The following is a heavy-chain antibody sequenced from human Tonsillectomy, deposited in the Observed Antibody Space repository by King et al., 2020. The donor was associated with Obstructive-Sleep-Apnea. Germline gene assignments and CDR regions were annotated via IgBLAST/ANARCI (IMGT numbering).Heavy chain of an antibody. CDR2: MSSNGGRT. D-gene: IGHD2-21*02. V-gene: IGHV3-64D*08. Sequence: VQLVESGGGLVQPGGSLRLSCSASGFNFSTYALDCVRQAPGKGLEYVSGMSSNGGRTHYADSVQGRFTISRDNSKSTLYLHMSSLKIEDTAVYYCVKGGSDCSAGHCYDRTFDPWGQGTLVTVS. CDR1: GFNFSTYA. CDR3: VKGGSDCSAGHCYDRTFDP. J-gene: IGHJ5*02.